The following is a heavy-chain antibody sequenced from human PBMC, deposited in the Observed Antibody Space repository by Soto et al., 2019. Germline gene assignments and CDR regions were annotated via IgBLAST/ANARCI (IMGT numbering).Heavy chain of an antibody. Sequence: QVQLVQSGAEVKQPGSSVKVSCKASGGTFSSYAISWVRQAPGQGREWMGGIIPIFGTANYAQKFPGIVTITADESTSTAYMELSSLRSEDTAVYYCARGVSRDYYGTVYFDCWGQGTLVTVSS. D-gene: IGHD3-10*01. V-gene: IGHV1-69*12. J-gene: IGHJ4*02. CDR3: ARGVSRDYYGTVYFDC. CDR2: IIPIFGTA. CDR1: GGTFSSYA.